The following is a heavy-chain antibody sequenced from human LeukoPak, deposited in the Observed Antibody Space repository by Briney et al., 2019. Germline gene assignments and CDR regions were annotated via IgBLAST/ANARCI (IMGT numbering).Heavy chain of an antibody. CDR3: AKIAFFGGTRFDP. Sequence: SETLSLTCTVACAFISSSYWSWIRQPAGKGLEWIGRIYTSGNTSYNPSLKSRVTMSVDTSKNQFPLKLSSVTAADTAVYYCAKIAFFGGTRFDPWGQGTLVTVSS. D-gene: IGHD1-1*01. V-gene: IGHV4-4*07. J-gene: IGHJ5*02. CDR1: CAFISSSY. CDR2: IYTSGNT.